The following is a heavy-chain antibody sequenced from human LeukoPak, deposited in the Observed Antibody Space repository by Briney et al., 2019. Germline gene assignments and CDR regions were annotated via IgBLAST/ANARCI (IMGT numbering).Heavy chain of an antibody. CDR2: ISSSSDYI. CDR3: ARGATTTRFGRFDP. J-gene: IGHJ5*02. Sequence: GGSLRLSCAASGFSFISFSMSWVRQAPGKGLEWVSSISSSSDYIYYADSMKGRFTISRDNAKRSLFLQMNSLRADDTAVHYCARGATTTRFGRFDPWGQGTLVTVSS. CDR1: GFSFISFS. V-gene: IGHV3-21*01. D-gene: IGHD3-9*01.